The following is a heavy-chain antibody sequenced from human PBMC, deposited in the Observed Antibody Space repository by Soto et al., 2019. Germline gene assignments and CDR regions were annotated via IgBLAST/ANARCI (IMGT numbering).Heavy chain of an antibody. J-gene: IGHJ5*02. CDR3: ARGAYYDILTESRSDP. D-gene: IGHD3-9*01. CDR2: IYYSGST. CDR1: GGSISSYY. Sequence: SETLSLTCTVSGGSISSYYWSWIRQPPGKGLEWIGYIYYSGSTNYNPSLKSRVTISVDTSKNQFSLKLSSVTAADTAVYYCARGAYYDILTESRSDPWGQGTLVTVSS. V-gene: IGHV4-59*01.